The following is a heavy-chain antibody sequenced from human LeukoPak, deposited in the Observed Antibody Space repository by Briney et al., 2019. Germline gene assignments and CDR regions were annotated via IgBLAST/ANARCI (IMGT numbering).Heavy chain of an antibody. CDR1: GGSISSHY. Sequence: PSETLSLTCTVSGGSISSHYWSWIRQPPGKGLEWIGYIYYSGSTNYNPSLKSRVTISVDTSKNQFSLKLSSVTAADTAVYYCARDSYYGSGSYWRPTHYFDIWGQGTMVTVSS. CDR2: IYYSGST. D-gene: IGHD3-10*01. V-gene: IGHV4-59*11. CDR3: ARDSYYGSGSYWRPTHYFDI. J-gene: IGHJ3*02.